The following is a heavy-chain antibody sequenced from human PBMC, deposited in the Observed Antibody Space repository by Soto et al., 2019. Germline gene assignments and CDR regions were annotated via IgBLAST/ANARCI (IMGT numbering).Heavy chain of an antibody. Sequence: QVQLVQSGAEVKKPGSSVKVSCKASGGTFSSYAISWVRQAPGQGLEWMGGIIPIFGTANYAQKFQGRVTIXXDXSTXTAYMELSSLRSEDTAVYYCGRVRYSYGRSYYFDYWGQGTLVTVSS. CDR1: GGTFSSYA. CDR2: IIPIFGTA. D-gene: IGHD5-18*01. J-gene: IGHJ4*02. V-gene: IGHV1-69*12. CDR3: GRVRYSYGRSYYFDY.